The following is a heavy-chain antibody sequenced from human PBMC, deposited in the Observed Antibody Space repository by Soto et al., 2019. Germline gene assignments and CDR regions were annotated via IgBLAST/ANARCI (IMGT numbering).Heavy chain of an antibody. CDR3: ARVDMTTVPYYWYFDL. CDR2: IYYSGST. J-gene: IGHJ2*01. CDR1: GGSISSGGYY. D-gene: IGHD4-17*01. V-gene: IGHV4-31*03. Sequence: QVQLQESGPGLVKPSQTLSLTCTVSGGSISSGGYYWSWIRQHPGKGLEWIGYIYYSGSTYYNPSLKSRVTISVDASKNQFSLKLSSVTAADTAVYYCARVDMTTVPYYWYFDLWGRGTLVTVSS.